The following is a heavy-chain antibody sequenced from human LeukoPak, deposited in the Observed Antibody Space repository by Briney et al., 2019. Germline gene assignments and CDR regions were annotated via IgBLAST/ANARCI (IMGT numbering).Heavy chain of an antibody. CDR1: GFTFSSYG. J-gene: IGHJ5*02. D-gene: IGHD2-2*01. CDR2: IRYDGSNK. V-gene: IGHV3-30*02. CDR3: ASTWYCSSTSCSPMGLFDP. Sequence: GGSLRLSCAASGFTFSSYGMHWVRQAPGKGLEWVAFIRYDGSNKYYADSVKGRFTISRDNSKNTLYLQMNSLRAEDTAVYYCASTWYCSSTSCSPMGLFDPWGQGTLVTVSS.